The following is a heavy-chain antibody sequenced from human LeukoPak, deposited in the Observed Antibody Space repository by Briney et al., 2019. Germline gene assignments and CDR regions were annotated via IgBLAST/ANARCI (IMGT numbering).Heavy chain of an antibody. CDR3: AKDRRSGGSCSDY. J-gene: IGHJ4*02. D-gene: IGHD2-15*01. CDR2: INSDGSTT. CDR1: GLTFSSYW. Sequence: GGSLRLSCAASGLTFSSYWMHWVRQAPGKGLVWVSRINSDGSTTTYADSVKGRFTISRDNAKNTLYLQMNSLRAEDTAVYYCAKDRRSGGSCSDYWGQGTLVTVSS. V-gene: IGHV3-74*01.